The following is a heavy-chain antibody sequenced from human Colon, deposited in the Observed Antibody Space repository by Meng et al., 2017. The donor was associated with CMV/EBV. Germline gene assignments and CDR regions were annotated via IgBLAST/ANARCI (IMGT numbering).Heavy chain of an antibody. V-gene: IGHV3-23*01. CDR3: AKAPTRRYYFDS. CDR2: ISASGYYT. D-gene: IGHD5-24*01. CDR1: ELSITDYA. Sequence: CAAPELSITDYAVNWVRQAPGKGLEWVSVISASGYYTFYAESVKGRFTIGRDISKNTVYLQTNSLRAEDTAVYFCAKAPTRRYYFDSWGQGSLVTVSS. J-gene: IGHJ4*02.